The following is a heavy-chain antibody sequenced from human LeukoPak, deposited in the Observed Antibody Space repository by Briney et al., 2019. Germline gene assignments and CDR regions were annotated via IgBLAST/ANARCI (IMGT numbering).Heavy chain of an antibody. CDR2: IYYSGST. V-gene: IGHV4-59*01. D-gene: IGHD1-26*01. J-gene: IGHJ5*02. Sequence: SETLSLTCTVSGGSISSYYWNWIRQPPGKGLEWIGYIYYSGSTNYNPSLKSRVTISVDTSKNQLSLKLSSVTAADTAVYYCARDYYSRFDPWGQGTLVTVSS. CDR3: ARDYYSRFDP. CDR1: GGSISSYY.